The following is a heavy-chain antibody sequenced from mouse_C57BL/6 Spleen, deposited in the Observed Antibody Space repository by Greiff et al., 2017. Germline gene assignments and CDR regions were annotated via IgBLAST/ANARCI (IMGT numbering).Heavy chain of an antibody. J-gene: IGHJ2*01. D-gene: IGHD2-2*01. CDR3: AMDYGYDGYYFDY. Sequence: QVQLQQPGAELVKPGASVKVSCKASGYTFTSYWMHWVKQRPGQGLEWIGRIHPSDSDTNYNQKFKGKATLTVDKSSSTAYMQLSSLTSEDSAVYDCAMDYGYDGYYFDYWGQGTTLTVSS. V-gene: IGHV1-74*01. CDR1: GYTFTSYW. CDR2: IHPSDSDT.